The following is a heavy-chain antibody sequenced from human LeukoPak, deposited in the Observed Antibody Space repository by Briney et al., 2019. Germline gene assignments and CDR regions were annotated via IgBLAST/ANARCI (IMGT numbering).Heavy chain of an antibody. CDR2: ISSSGSTI. CDR1: GFTFSSYE. V-gene: IGHV3-48*03. Sequence: PGGSLGLSCAASGFTFSSYEMNWVRQAPGKGLEWVSYISSSGSTIYYADSVKGRFTISRDNAKNSLYLQMNSLRAEDTAVYYCARDGVRGYCSSTSCYFDWGQGTLVTVSS. J-gene: IGHJ4*02. D-gene: IGHD2-2*01. CDR3: ARDGVRGYCSSTSCYFD.